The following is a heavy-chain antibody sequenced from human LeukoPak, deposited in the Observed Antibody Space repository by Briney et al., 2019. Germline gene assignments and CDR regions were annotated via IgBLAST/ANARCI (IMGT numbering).Heavy chain of an antibody. CDR1: GGSISSGGYC. D-gene: IGHD6-6*01. Sequence: SETLSLTCTVSGGSISSGGYCWSWIRQHPGKGLEWIGYIYYSGSTYYNPSLKSRVTISVDTSVDQFSLKLSSVTAADTAVYSCARMRIASNYWYFDLWGRGTLVTVSS. J-gene: IGHJ2*01. V-gene: IGHV4-31*03. CDR2: IYYSGST. CDR3: ARMRIASNYWYFDL.